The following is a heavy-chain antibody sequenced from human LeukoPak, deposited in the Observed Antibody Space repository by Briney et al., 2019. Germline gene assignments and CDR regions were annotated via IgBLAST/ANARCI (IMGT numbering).Heavy chain of an antibody. CDR1: GGSISSYY. Sequence: SETLSLTCTVSGGSISSYYWSWIRQPAGKGLEWIGRIYTSGSTNYNPSLKSRVTMSVDTSKNQFSLKLSSVTAADTAVYFCARNLNIGYCGGGSCNHDPTGFDYWGQGTLVTVSS. D-gene: IGHD2-15*01. CDR2: IYTSGST. J-gene: IGHJ4*02. CDR3: ARNLNIGYCGGGSCNHDPTGFDY. V-gene: IGHV4-4*07.